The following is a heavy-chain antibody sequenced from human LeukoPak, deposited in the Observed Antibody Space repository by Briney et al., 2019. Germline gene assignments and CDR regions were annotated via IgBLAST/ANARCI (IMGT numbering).Heavy chain of an antibody. CDR3: ARDRGSSSFDY. J-gene: IGHJ4*02. D-gene: IGHD6-6*01. CDR2: ISYDGSNK. CDR1: GFTFSSYA. V-gene: IGHV3-30-3*01. Sequence: GGSLRLSCAASGFTFSSYAMHWVCQAPGKGLEWVAVISYDGSNKYYADSVKGRFTISRDNSKNTLYLQMNSLRAEDTAVYYCARDRGSSSFDYWGQGTLVTVSS.